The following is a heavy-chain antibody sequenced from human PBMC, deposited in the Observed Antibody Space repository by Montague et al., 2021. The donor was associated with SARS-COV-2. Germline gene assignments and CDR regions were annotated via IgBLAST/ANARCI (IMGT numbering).Heavy chain of an antibody. Sequence: SETLSLTCAVYDGSFSDYSWTWIRQPPGKGLEWIGEINHRGSTNYNPSLKSRVTISVDTSKNQFSLRMTSVTAADTAVYYCARGRQHINMVVVVVTGGEYYFDFWDREPWSPSPQ. V-gene: IGHV4-34*01. CDR1: DGSFSDYS. CDR3: ARGRQHINMVVVVVTGGEYYFDF. D-gene: IGHD3-22*01. CDR2: INHRGST. J-gene: IGHJ4*02.